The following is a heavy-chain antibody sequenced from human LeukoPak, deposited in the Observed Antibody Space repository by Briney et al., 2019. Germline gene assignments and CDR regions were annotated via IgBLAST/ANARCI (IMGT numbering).Heavy chain of an antibody. CDR1: GYTFTSYD. CDR2: MNPNSGNT. V-gene: IGHV1-8*01. Sequence: ASVKVSCKASGYTFTSYDINWVRQATGQGLDWMGWMNPNSGNTGYAQKFQGRVTMTRNTSISTAYMELSSLRSEDTAVYYCARGRVVTGYYYYGMDVWGQGTTVTVSS. D-gene: IGHD4-23*01. CDR3: ARGRVVTGYYYYGMDV. J-gene: IGHJ6*02.